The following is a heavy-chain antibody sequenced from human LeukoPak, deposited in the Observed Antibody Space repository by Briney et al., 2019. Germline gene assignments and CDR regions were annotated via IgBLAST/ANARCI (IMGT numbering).Heavy chain of an antibody. D-gene: IGHD3-10*01. CDR2: ISYDGSSK. CDR3: ARDDYYASGTLAYYFDY. Sequence: GGSLRLSCAASGFTFNSYAMHWVRQAPGKGLEWVAVISYDGSSKYYADSVRGRFTISRENYKNTLFLQMNSLRAEDTAVYYCARDDYYASGTLAYYFDYWGQGTLVAVSS. J-gene: IGHJ4*02. V-gene: IGHV3-30*01. CDR1: GFTFNSYA.